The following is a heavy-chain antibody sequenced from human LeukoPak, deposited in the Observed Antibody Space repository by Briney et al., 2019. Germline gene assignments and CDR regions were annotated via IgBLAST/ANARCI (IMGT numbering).Heavy chain of an antibody. D-gene: IGHD3-22*01. Sequence: GASVKVSCKASGGTFSSYAISWVRQAPGQGLEWMGGIIPILGIANYAQKFQGRVTITADKSTSTAYMELSSLRSEDTAVYYCAREDPDSSAYYYDSSGPHNLSYYYGMDVWGQGTTVTVSS. CDR3: AREDPDSSAYYYDSSGPHNLSYYYGMDV. J-gene: IGHJ6*02. CDR2: IIPILGIA. CDR1: GGTFSSYA. V-gene: IGHV1-69*10.